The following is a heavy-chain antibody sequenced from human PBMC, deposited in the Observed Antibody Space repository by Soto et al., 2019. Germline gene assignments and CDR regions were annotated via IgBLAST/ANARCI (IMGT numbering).Heavy chain of an antibody. J-gene: IGHJ4*02. V-gene: IGHV3-23*01. Sequence: EVQLLESGGGFMQPGGSLRLSCAASGFTFNAYAMTWVRQAPGKGLEWVSAIGGSGGNRYYAGSVRGRFTISRDNSKDTVDLQMNSLRVEDTAVYYCARVASDYINSVDHWGQGILVSVSS. CDR3: ARVASDYINSVDH. CDR1: GFTFNAYA. D-gene: IGHD4-4*01. CDR2: IGGSGGNR.